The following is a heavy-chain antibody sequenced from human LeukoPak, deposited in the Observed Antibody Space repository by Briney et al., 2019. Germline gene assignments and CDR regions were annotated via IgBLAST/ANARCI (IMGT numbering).Heavy chain of an antibody. D-gene: IGHD3-22*01. J-gene: IGHJ4*02. CDR3: AKDHPMIVVVPTGY. Sequence: GGSLRLSCAASGFTFSTYAMHWVRQAPGKGLEWVSAISGSGGSTYYADSVKGRFTISRDNSKNTLYLQMNSLRAEDTAVYYCAKDHPMIVVVPTGYWGQGTLVTVSS. V-gene: IGHV3-23*01. CDR2: ISGSGGST. CDR1: GFTFSTYA.